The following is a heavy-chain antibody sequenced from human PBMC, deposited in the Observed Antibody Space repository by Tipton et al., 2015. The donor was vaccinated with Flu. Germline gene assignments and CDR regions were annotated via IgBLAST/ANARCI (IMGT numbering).Heavy chain of an antibody. CDR3: VREYYYALDV. CDR1: GFTFGSYD. J-gene: IGHJ6*02. Sequence: SLRLSCAASGFTFGSYDMHWVRQAPGKGLEWAAVLSYDRCNKNYADSVKGRFTISRENSKNTLYLQMNSLRADDTAVYYCVREYYYALDVWGQGTTVTVSS. V-gene: IGHV3-30*03. CDR2: LSYDRCNK.